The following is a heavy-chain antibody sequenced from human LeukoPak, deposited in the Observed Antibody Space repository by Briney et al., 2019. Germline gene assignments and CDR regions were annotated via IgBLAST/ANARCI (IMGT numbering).Heavy chain of an antibody. CDR3: ARGWEGMISILKPFDY. CDR2: INPNSGGT. J-gene: IGHJ4*02. Sequence: ASVKVSCKASGYTFTGYYMHWVRQAPGQGLEWMGWINPNSGGTNYAQKFQGRVTMTRDTSISTAYMELSRLRSDDTAVYYCARGWEGMISILKPFDYWGQGTLVTVSS. V-gene: IGHV1-2*02. CDR1: GYTFTGYY. D-gene: IGHD1-26*01.